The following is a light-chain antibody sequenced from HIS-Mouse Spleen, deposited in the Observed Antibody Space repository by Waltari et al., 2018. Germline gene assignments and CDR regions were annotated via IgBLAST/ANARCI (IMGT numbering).Light chain of an antibody. J-gene: IGLJ3*02. CDR3: CSYAGSSTWV. CDR2: EGS. V-gene: IGLV2-23*01. CDR1: SSDVGSDNL. Sequence: QSALTQPASVSGSPGPSITIPCTGTSSDVGSDNLVHWYQQHPGKAPKLMIYEGSKRPSGVSNRFSGSKSGNTASLTISGLQAEDEADYYCCSYAGSSTWVFGGGTKLTVL.